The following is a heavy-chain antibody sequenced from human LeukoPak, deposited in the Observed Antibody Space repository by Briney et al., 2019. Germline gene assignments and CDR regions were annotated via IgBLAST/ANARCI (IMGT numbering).Heavy chain of an antibody. CDR1: GGSISSYY. CDR3: ARGQYDYGDYAGGFDY. CDR2: IYYSGST. Sequence: PSETLSLTCTVSGGSISSYYWSWIRQPPGKGLEWIGYIYYSGSTNYNPSLKSRVTISVDTSKNQFSLKLSSVTAADTAVYYCARGQYDYGDYAGGFDYWGQGTLVTVSS. V-gene: IGHV4-59*01. D-gene: IGHD4-17*01. J-gene: IGHJ4*02.